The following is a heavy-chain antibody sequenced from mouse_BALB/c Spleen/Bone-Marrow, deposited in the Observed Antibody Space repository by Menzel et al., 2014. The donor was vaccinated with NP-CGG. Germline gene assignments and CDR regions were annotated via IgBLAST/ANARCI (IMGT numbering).Heavy chain of an antibody. J-gene: IGHJ1*01. Sequence: EVMLVESGGGLVQPGGSLKLSCAASGFDFSGYWMTWVRQAPGKGLEWIGEINPDSSTINYTPSLKDEFIISRDDAKNALYLQMSKVRSEDTALYYCARPGYYGYQDVWGAGTTVTVSS. CDR1: GFDFSGYW. CDR2: INPDSSTI. V-gene: IGHV4-1*02. CDR3: ARPGYYGYQDV. D-gene: IGHD1-2*01.